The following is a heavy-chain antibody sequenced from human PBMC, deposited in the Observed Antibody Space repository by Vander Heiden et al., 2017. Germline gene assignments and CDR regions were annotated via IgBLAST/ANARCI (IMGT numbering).Heavy chain of an antibody. V-gene: IGHV5-51*01. D-gene: IGHD2-2*01. J-gene: IGHJ2*01. CDR2: IYPGDSDT. Sequence: GWVRQMPGKGLEWMGIIYPGDSDTRYSPSFQGQVTISADKSISTAYLQWSSLKASDTAMYYYAIVVAGGNIWYFDLWGRGTMVTVFS. CDR3: AIVVAGGNIWYFDL.